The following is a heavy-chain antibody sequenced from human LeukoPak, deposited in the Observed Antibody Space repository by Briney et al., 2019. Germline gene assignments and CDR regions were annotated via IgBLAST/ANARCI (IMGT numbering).Heavy chain of an antibody. CDR2: ISAYNGNT. D-gene: IGHD6-19*01. Sequence: ASVKVSCKASGYTFTSYGISWVRQAPGQGLEWMGWISAYNGNTNYAQKLQGRVTMTTDTSTSTAYMELRSLRSDDTAVYYCARDPPRIAVAGRFDYWGQGTLVTVSS. CDR1: GYTFTSYG. CDR3: ARDPPRIAVAGRFDY. V-gene: IGHV1-18*01. J-gene: IGHJ4*02.